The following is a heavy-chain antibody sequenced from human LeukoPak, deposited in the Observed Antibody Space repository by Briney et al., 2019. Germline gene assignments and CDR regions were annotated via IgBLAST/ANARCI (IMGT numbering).Heavy chain of an antibody. D-gene: IGHD6-13*01. CDR2: INHSGST. V-gene: IGHV4-34*01. CDR3: ARAAAAAGYYFDY. Sequence: SETLSLTCAVYDGSFSGYSWSWIRQPPGKGLEWIGEINHSGSTNYNPSLKSRVTISLDTSKNQFSLRLSSVTAADTAVYYCARAAAAAGYYFDYWGQGALVTVSS. J-gene: IGHJ4*02. CDR1: DGSFSGYS.